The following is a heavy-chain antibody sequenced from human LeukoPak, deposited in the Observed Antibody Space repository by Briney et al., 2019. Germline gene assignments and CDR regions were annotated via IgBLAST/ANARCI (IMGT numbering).Heavy chain of an antibody. J-gene: IGHJ5*02. CDR3: ATQTYSSGWYKGNWFDP. Sequence: ASVKVSCKASGYTFTNYGISWVRQAPGQGLEWMGRIIPILGIANYAQKFQGRVTITADKSTSTAYMELSSLRSEDTAVYYCATQTYSSGWYKGNWFDPWGQGTLVTVSS. D-gene: IGHD6-19*01. V-gene: IGHV1-69*04. CDR2: IIPILGIA. CDR1: GYTFTNYG.